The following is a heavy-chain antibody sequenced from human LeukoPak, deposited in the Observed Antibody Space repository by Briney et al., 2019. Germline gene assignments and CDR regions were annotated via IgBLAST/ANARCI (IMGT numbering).Heavy chain of an antibody. Sequence: PSETLSLTCTVSGGSVSSGSYYWNWIRQPPGTGLEWIGYIYYSGSTNYNPSLKSRVTISVDTSKNQFSLKLTSVTAADTAVYYCARVPRYYDSSGYYCDYWGQGTLVTVSS. V-gene: IGHV4-61*01. D-gene: IGHD3-22*01. CDR2: IYYSGST. CDR1: GGSVSSGSYY. J-gene: IGHJ4*02. CDR3: ARVPRYYDSSGYYCDY.